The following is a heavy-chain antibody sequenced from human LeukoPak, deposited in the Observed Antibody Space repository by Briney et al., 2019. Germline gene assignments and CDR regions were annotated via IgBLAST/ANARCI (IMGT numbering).Heavy chain of an antibody. Sequence: PSETLSLTCTVSGGSISSYYWSWIRQPAGKGLVWIGRIYTSGSTNYNPSLKSRVTMSVDTSKNQFSLKLSSVTAADTAVYYCARDPDFGSGSYFDYWGQGTLVTVSS. J-gene: IGHJ4*02. D-gene: IGHD3-10*01. V-gene: IGHV4-4*07. CDR1: GGSISSYY. CDR2: IYTSGST. CDR3: ARDPDFGSGSYFDY.